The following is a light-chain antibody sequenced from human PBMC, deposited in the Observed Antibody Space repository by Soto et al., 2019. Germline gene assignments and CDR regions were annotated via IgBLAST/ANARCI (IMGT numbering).Light chain of an antibody. CDR2: DNN. J-gene: IGLJ1*01. CDR1: SSNIGNNY. CDR3: GTWDSSLSAYV. V-gene: IGLV1-51*01. Sequence: QSVLTQPPSVSAAPGQKVTISCSGSSSNIGNNYVSWYQQLPGTAPKLLIYDNNKRPSGIPDRFSGSKSGTSATLGITGLQTGDDADYYCGTWDSSLSAYVFVTGTKV.